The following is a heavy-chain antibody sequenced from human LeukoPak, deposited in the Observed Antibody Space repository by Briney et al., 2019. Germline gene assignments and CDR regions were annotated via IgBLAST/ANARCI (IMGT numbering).Heavy chain of an antibody. J-gene: IGHJ2*01. D-gene: IGHD6-13*01. V-gene: IGHV4-34*01. CDR2: INHSGST. CDR3: ARHLPVIAAAGTVSWYFDL. Sequence: PSETLSLTCAVYGGSFSGYYWSWIRQPPGKGLEWVGEINHSGSTNYNPSLKSRVTISVDTSKNQFSLKLSSVTAADTAVYYCARHLPVIAAAGTVSWYFDLWGRGTLVTVSS. CDR1: GGSFSGYY.